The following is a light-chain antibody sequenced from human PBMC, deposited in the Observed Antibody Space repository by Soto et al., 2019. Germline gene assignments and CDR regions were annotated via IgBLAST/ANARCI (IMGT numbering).Light chain of an antibody. CDR2: DVN. J-gene: IGLJ2*01. Sequence: QSVLTQPRSVSGSPGQSVAISCTGTSSDVGAYNYVSWYQQHPGKAPKVMIYDVNKRPSGVPDRFSGSKSDNTASLTISGLQDEDEADYYCCAYAGSYSLVFGGGTQLTVL. V-gene: IGLV2-11*01. CDR1: SSDVGAYNY. CDR3: CAYAGSYSLV.